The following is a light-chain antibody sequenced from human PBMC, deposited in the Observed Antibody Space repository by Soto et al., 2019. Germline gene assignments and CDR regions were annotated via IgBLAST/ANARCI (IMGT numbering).Light chain of an antibody. Sequence: DIQMTQSPSSLSASVGDRVTITCQASQDISKYLNWYQQKPGRAPKLLIYDASDLETGVPSRFSVSGSGTDFTLTISSLQPEDLATYYCQRYDNRPPVSFGPGTKVDVK. CDR2: DAS. J-gene: IGKJ3*01. CDR1: QDISKY. V-gene: IGKV1-33*01. CDR3: QRYDNRPPVS.